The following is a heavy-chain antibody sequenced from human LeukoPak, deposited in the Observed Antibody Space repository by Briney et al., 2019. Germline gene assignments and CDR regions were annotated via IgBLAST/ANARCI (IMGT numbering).Heavy chain of an antibody. V-gene: IGHV3-30*02. CDR2: IRYDGSNK. D-gene: IGHD1-14*01. Sequence: PGGSLRLSCAASGFTFSSYGMHWVRQAPGKGLEWVAFIRYDGSNKYYADSVKGRFTISRDNSKNTLYLQINSLRAEDTAVYYCAKWWNHERDFDYWGQGTLVTVSS. J-gene: IGHJ4*02. CDR1: GFTFSSYG. CDR3: AKWWNHERDFDY.